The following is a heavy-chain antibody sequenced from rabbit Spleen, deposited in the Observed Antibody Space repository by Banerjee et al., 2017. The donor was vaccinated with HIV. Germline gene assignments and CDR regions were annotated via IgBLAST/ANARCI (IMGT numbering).Heavy chain of an antibody. CDR1: GFDFSGYY. D-gene: IGHD6-1*01. J-gene: IGHJ4*01. Sequence: QLKETGGGLVQPGGSLTLSCKVSGFDFSGYYMTWVRQAPGKGLEWIGTIDAGRGPTDYANWVNGRFTISSDNAQNTVDLQIDSLTAADTATYFCARNYATTTAYTPFKLWGPGTLVTVS. CDR2: IDAGRGPT. V-gene: IGHV1S7*01. CDR3: ARNYATTTAYTPFKL.